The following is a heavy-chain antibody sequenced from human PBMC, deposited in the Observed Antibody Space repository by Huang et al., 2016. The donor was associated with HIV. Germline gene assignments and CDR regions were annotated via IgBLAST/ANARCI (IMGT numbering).Heavy chain of an antibody. D-gene: IGHD3-10*01. CDR3: ARDLRVTVRGLTVTPFKWLDP. CDR1: GYTFTGYY. J-gene: IGHJ5*02. Sequence: QVQLMQSGAEVKKPGASVKVSCKTSGYTFTGYYIHWVRQAPGQGLEWMGRISPNTGGTEDERKVQGRVTITRDTAISTVFMEMRKLSSDDTAVFFCARDLRVTVRGLTVTPFKWLDPWGQGTPVTVSS. CDR2: ISPNTGGT. V-gene: IGHV1-2*02.